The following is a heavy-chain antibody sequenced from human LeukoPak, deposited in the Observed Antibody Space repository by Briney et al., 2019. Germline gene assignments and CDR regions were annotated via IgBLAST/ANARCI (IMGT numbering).Heavy chain of an antibody. J-gene: IGHJ5*02. CDR1: GFTFSDYI. Sequence: PGGSLRLSCAASGFTFSDYIMNWVRQAPGKGLEWVSYNSSSSNTIYYADSVKGRFTISRDNARNSLYLQMNSLRVEDTAVYYCARAVVPAAIGWFDPWGQGTLVTVSS. CDR2: NSSSSNTI. CDR3: ARAVVPAAIGWFDP. V-gene: IGHV3-48*04. D-gene: IGHD2-2*02.